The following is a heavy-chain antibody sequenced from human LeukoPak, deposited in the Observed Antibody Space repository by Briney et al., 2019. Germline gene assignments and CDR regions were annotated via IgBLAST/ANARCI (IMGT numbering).Heavy chain of an antibody. Sequence: PSETLSLTCTVSGGSISTYYWSWIRQPPGKGLEWIGYIYYSGSTNYNPSLKSRVTISVDTSKNQFSLNLNSVTAADTAVYYCARHGRSSDPFQHWGQGTLVTVSS. CDR2: IYYSGST. D-gene: IGHD3-10*01. CDR1: GGSISTYY. V-gene: IGHV4-59*08. CDR3: ARHGRSSDPFQH. J-gene: IGHJ1*01.